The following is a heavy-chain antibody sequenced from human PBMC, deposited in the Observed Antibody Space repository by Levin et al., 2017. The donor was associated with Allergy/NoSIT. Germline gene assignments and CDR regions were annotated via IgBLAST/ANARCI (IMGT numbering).Heavy chain of an antibody. V-gene: IGHV4-30-4*01. CDR1: GGSISSGDYY. J-gene: IGHJ4*02. D-gene: IGHD2-2*01. CDR2: IYYSGST. Sequence: SETLSLTCTVSGGSISSGDYYWSWIRQPPGKGLEWIGYIYYSGSTYYNPSLKSRVTISVDTSKNQFSLKLSSVTAADTAVYYCARVSSTSPTEYYFDYWGQGTLVTVSS. CDR3: ARVSSTSPTEYYFDY.